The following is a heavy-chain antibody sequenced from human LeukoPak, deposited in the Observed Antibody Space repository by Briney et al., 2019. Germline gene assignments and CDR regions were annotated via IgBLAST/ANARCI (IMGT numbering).Heavy chain of an antibody. Sequence: GGSLRLSRAASGFTFSSYWMSWVRQAPGEGLEWLANINPDGGDKNYVDSVKGRFTISRDNAKNSVYLEINSLRAEDTAVYYCARPTRSSSPEYWGQGTLLTVSS. CDR1: GFTFSSYW. CDR2: INPDGGDK. J-gene: IGHJ4*02. CDR3: ARPTRSSSPEY. V-gene: IGHV3-7*01. D-gene: IGHD6-13*01.